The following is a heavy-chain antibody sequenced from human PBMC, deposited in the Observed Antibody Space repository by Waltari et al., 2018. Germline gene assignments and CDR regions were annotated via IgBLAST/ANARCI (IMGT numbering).Heavy chain of an antibody. CDR2: ISYNARNI. J-gene: IGHJ6*02. D-gene: IGHD2-2*01. Sequence: QVQLVESGGGVVQPGRSLRLSCAASEFTFSSYAMHWVRQAPGKGREWVAVISYNARNIYYVDSVKGRFTISRDNSKKTLFLQMNSLRDEDTAIYYCARDYCDRTNCHGMDVWGQGTAVTVSS. V-gene: IGHV3-30*04. CDR1: EFTFSSYA. CDR3: ARDYCDRTNCHGMDV.